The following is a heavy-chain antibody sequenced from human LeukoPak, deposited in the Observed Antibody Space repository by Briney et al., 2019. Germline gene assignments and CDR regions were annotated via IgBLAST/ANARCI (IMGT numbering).Heavy chain of an antibody. CDR3: ARGHLADRTFDY. V-gene: IGHV4-59*11. CDR1: GGSISSHY. Sequence: SETLSLTCTVSGGSISSHYWSWIRQPPGKGLEWIGYIYYSGSTNYNPSLKSRVTISVDTSKNQFSLKLSSVTAADTAVYYCARGHLADRTFDYWGQGTLVTDSS. D-gene: IGHD6-6*01. CDR2: IYYSGST. J-gene: IGHJ4*02.